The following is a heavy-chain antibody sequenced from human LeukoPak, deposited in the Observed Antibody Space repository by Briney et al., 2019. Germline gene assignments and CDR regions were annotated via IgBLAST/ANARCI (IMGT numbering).Heavy chain of an antibody. D-gene: IGHD3-9*01. Sequence: GASVKVSCKASGYTFTGYYMHWVRQAPGQGLEWMGGIIPMFGTANYAQKFQGRITTTADVSTRTAYMELSSLRSEDTAVYYCAKTYYDILTGYGWFDPWGQGTLVTVSS. V-gene: IGHV1-69*13. J-gene: IGHJ5*02. CDR2: IIPMFGTA. CDR1: GYTFTGYY. CDR3: AKTYYDILTGYGWFDP.